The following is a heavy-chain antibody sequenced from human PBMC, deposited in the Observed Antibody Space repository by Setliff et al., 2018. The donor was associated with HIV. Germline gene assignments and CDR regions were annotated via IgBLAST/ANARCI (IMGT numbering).Heavy chain of an antibody. CDR1: GGSFSSYA. V-gene: IGHV1-69*05. CDR3: ARDNWDYGGVDY. D-gene: IGHD1-7*01. CDR2: IIPIFGTA. Sequence: ASVKVSCKASGGSFSSYAISWVRQAPGQGLEWMGGIIPIFGTAKYAQKFQGRVTMTTDTSTSTAYTELRSLRSDDTAVYYCARDNWDYGGVDYWGQGTLVTVSS. J-gene: IGHJ4*02.